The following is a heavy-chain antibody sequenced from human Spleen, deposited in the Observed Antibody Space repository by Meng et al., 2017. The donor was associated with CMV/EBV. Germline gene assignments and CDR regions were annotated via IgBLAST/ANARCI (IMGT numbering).Heavy chain of an antibody. CDR1: GYAFSGYY. J-gene: IGHJ4*02. Sequence: CKTPGYAFSGYYIQRVWQAPGQGLEWMGHINPKTGAIKYAPKFQGRVTMTTDTSMSTAYMELTTLKSNDTAVFFCARGSPSRIFDYWGQGTLVTVSS. CDR2: INPKTGAI. D-gene: IGHD2-15*01. CDR3: ARGSPSRIFDY. V-gene: IGHV1-2*06.